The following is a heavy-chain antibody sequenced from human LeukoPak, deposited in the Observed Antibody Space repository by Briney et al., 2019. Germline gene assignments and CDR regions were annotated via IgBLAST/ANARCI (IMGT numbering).Heavy chain of an antibody. CDR1: GFTFSSYG. J-gene: IGHJ3*02. V-gene: IGHV3-30*03. D-gene: IGHD2-21*02. Sequence: GGSLRLSCATSGFTFSSYGMHWVRQAPGKGLEWVAVISYDGGNISYTDSVKGRFTISRDNSKNTLYLQMNSLRAEDTAVYYCARGPYCGGDCYSPGAFDIWGQGTMVTVSS. CDR2: ISYDGGNI. CDR3: ARGPYCGGDCYSPGAFDI.